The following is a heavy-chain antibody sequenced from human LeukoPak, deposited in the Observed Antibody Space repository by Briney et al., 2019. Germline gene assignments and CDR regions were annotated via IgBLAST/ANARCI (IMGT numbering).Heavy chain of an antibody. D-gene: IGHD3-3*01. J-gene: IGHJ4*02. CDR2: INHSGST. CDR3: ARHTRGFIDY. V-gene: IGHV4-34*01. Sequence: SETLSLTCVVYGGSFSGYYWSWIRQPPGKGLEWIGEINHSGSTNYNPSLKSRVTISVDTSKNQFSLKLSSVTAAGTAVYYCARHTRGFIDYWGQGTLVTVSS. CDR1: GGSFSGYY.